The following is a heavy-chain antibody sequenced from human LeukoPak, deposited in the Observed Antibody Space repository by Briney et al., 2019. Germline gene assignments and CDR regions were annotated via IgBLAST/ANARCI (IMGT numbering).Heavy chain of an antibody. V-gene: IGHV3-30-3*01. CDR3: ARGRYDFWSLYYFDY. Sequence: PGGSLRLSCAASGFTFSSYAMHWVRQAPGKGLEWVAVISYDGSNKYYADSVKGRFTISRDNSKNTLYLQMNSLRAEDTAVYYCARGRYDFWSLYYFDYWGQGTLVTVSS. J-gene: IGHJ4*02. CDR1: GFTFSSYA. CDR2: ISYDGSNK. D-gene: IGHD3-3*01.